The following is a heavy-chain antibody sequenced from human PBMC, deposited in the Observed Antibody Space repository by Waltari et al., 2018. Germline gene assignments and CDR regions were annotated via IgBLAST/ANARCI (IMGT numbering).Heavy chain of an antibody. V-gene: IGHV4-30-4*08. J-gene: IGHJ4*02. D-gene: IGHD5-18*01. CDR1: GGSISSGDYY. CDR2: IYYRGRT. Sequence: QVQLQESGPGLVKPSQTLSLTCTVSGGSISSGDYYWSWIRQPPGKGLEWIGYIYYRGRTYYNPSLKSRVTISVDTSKNQFSLKLSSVTAADTAVYYCAREWIQLWSRAYYFDYWGQGTLVTVSS. CDR3: AREWIQLWSRAYYFDY.